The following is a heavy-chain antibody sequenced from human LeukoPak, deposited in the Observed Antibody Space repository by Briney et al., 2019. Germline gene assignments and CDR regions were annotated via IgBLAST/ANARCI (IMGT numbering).Heavy chain of an antibody. CDR1: GYTFTSYD. J-gene: IGHJ5*02. Sequence: ASVKVSCKASGYTFTSYDINWVRQAPGQGLEWMGYRNPNSGNTVYAQKFQGRVTITTDTSINTAYMELISLRSEDTAVYYCARQGLDPWGQGTLVTVSS. CDR2: RNPNSGNT. V-gene: IGHV1-8*03. CDR3: ARQGLDP.